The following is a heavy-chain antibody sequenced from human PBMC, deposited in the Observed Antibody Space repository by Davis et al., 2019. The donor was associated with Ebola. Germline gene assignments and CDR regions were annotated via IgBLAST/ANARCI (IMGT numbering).Heavy chain of an antibody. CDR3: AREWLLTTDYYYYGMDV. J-gene: IGHJ6*04. V-gene: IGHV4-59*01. CDR2: IYYSGST. CDR1: GGSISSYY. D-gene: IGHD3-22*01. Sequence: GSLRLSCTVSGGSISSYYWSWIRQPPGKGLEWIGYIYYSGSTNYNPSLKSRVTISVDTSKNQFSLKLSSVTAADTAVYYCAREWLLTTDYYYYGMDVWGKGTTVTVSS.